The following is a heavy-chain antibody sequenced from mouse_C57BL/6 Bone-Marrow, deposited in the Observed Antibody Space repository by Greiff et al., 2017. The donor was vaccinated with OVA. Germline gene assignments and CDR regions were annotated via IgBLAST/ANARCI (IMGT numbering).Heavy chain of an antibody. V-gene: IGHV1-82*01. Sequence: QVQLQQSGPELVKPGASVKISCKASGYAFSSSWMNWVKQRPGKGLEWIGRIYPGDGDTNYNGKFKGKATLTADKSSSTAYMQHSSLTSEDSAVYFCAGDYGNYLDYWGQGTTLTVSS. CDR2: IYPGDGDT. J-gene: IGHJ2*01. CDR1: GYAFSSSW. D-gene: IGHD2-1*01. CDR3: AGDYGNYLDY.